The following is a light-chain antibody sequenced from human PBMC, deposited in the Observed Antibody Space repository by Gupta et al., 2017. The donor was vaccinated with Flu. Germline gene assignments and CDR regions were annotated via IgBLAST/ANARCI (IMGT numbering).Light chain of an antibody. J-gene: IGKJ2*01. V-gene: IGKV1-5*03. CDR3: QQENGS. CDR1: QSITNW. CDR2: KAS. Sequence: IPVPQSPSTLSASVGDRVTITCRASQSITNWLAWYQQKPGKAPKHLIYKASSLESGVPSRFSGSGSETEFTLTISSLHPDDFATYYCQQENGSFGQGTKLEIK.